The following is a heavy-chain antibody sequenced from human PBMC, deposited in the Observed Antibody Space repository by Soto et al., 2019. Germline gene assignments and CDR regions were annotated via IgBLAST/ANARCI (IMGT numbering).Heavy chain of an antibody. Sequence: EVQLVESGGGLVNPGGSLRLSCAASGFTFSSYSMNWVGQAPGKGLEWGSSISSSSSYIYYVDSVKGRLTISRDNAKNSLYVQMNSLSDEDAAGYYGGRVLHPIAVAPLEPFDPWGQGTLVTVS. CDR3: GRVLHPIAVAPLEPFDP. CDR2: ISSSSSYI. V-gene: IGHV3-21*01. D-gene: IGHD6-19*01. CDR1: GFTFSSYS. J-gene: IGHJ5*02.